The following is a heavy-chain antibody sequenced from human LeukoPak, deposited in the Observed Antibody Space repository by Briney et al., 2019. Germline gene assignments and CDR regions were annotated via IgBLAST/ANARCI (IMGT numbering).Heavy chain of an antibody. CDR2: ISYDGSNK. D-gene: IGHD6-13*01. CDR1: GFTFSSYA. V-gene: IGHV3-30-3*01. Sequence: HAGGSLRLSCAASGFTFSSYAMHWVRQAPGKGLEWVAVISYDGSNKYYADSVKGRFTISRDNAKNSLYLQMNSLRAEDTAVYYCARGLWKQLVREEEGYDYWGQGTLVTVSS. CDR3: ARGLWKQLVREEEGYDY. J-gene: IGHJ4*02.